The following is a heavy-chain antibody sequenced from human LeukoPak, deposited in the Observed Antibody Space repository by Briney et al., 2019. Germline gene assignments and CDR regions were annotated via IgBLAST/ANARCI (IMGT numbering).Heavy chain of an antibody. J-gene: IGHJ4*02. D-gene: IGHD5-12*01. V-gene: IGHV4-59*01. Sequence: PSETLSLTCTVSGGSISSYYWSWIRQPPGKGLEWIGYIYYSGSTNYNPSLKSRVTISVDTSKNQFSLKLSSVTAADTAVYYCARSTYGYEDYWGQGTLVTVSP. CDR3: ARSTYGYEDY. CDR1: GGSISSYY. CDR2: IYYSGST.